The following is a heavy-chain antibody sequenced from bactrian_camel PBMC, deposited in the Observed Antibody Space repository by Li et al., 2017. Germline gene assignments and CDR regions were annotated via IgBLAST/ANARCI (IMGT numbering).Heavy chain of an antibody. J-gene: IGHJ4*01. D-gene: IGHD1*01. Sequence: QLVESGGGLVLPGGSLKLSCAASGYTVSSGCMAWFRQPPGKEREGVAVIDFATSTTYYPDSVKDRFTISRDSDKNTVYLQMNSLKPEDTASYSCAARLWACDSLPRSIAGFEFWGQGTQVTVS. CDR2: IDFATSTT. CDR3: AARLWACDSLPRSIAGFEF. CDR1: GYTVSSGC. V-gene: IGHV3S25*01.